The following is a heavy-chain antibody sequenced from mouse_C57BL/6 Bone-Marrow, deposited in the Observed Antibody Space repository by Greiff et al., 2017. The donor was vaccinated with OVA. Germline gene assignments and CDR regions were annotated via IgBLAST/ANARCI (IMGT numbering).Heavy chain of an antibody. CDR2: IYPGGSYT. V-gene: IGHV5-4*03. J-gene: IGHJ3*01. Sequence: EVMLLQSGGGLVKPGASVKLSCAASGYTFTSYAMSWVSQRPGQGLEWVGTIYPGGSYTYYTEKLKGRVTISIDNAKNTPYLQMSNLKSEDTAMYYCARGWLRVAYWGQGTLVTVSA. D-gene: IGHD2-2*01. CDR1: GYTFTSYA. CDR3: ARGWLRVAY.